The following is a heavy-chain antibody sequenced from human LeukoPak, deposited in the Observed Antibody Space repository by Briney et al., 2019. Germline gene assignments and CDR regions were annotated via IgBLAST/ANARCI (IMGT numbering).Heavy chain of an antibody. V-gene: IGHV1-8*01. D-gene: IGHD3-22*01. CDR1: GYTFTSYD. J-gene: IGHJ5*02. Sequence: ASVKVSCKASGYTFTSYDINWVRQATGQGLEWMAWMNPNSGNTGYAQKFQGRVTMTRNTSISTAYMELSSLRSEDTAVYYCARNPRTRSSYYYDSSGYLNWFDPWGQGTLVTVSS. CDR2: MNPNSGNT. CDR3: ARNPRTRSSYYYDSSGYLNWFDP.